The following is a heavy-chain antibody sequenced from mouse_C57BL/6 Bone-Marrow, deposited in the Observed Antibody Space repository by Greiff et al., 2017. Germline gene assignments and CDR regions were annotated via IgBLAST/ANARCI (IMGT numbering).Heavy chain of an antibody. V-gene: IGHV1-80*01. CDR1: GYAFSSYW. CDR3: ARLILRYYAMDY. CDR2: IYPGDGDT. Sequence: QVQLQQSGAELVKPGASVKISCKASGYAFSSYWMNWVKQRPGKGLEWIGQIYPGDGDTNYNGKFKGKATLTAGKSSSTAYMQLSSLTSEDSAVYFCARLILRYYAMDYWGQGTSVTVSS. D-gene: IGHD1-1*01. J-gene: IGHJ4*01.